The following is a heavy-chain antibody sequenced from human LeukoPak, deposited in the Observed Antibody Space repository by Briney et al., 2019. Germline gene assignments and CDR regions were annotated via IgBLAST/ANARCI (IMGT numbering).Heavy chain of an antibody. D-gene: IGHD1-1*01. Sequence: GGSLRLSCAASGFTFSSYAMSWVRQAPGKGLEWVSAISGSGGSTYYADSVKGRFTISRDNSENTLYLQMNSLRAEDTAVYYCAKARARTTGTANPYYYYYGMDVWGQGTTVTVSS. J-gene: IGHJ6*02. CDR3: AKARARTTGTANPYYYYYGMDV. V-gene: IGHV3-23*01. CDR2: ISGSGGST. CDR1: GFTFSSYA.